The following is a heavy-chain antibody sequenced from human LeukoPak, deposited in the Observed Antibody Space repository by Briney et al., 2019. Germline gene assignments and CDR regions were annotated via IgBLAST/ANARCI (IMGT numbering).Heavy chain of an antibody. D-gene: IGHD1-26*01. CDR2: IYPGDSDT. J-gene: IGHJ3*02. V-gene: IGHV5-51*01. Sequence: GESLKISCKGSGYSFTSYWIGWVRQMPGKGLEWMGIIYPGDSDTRYSPSFQGQVTISADNSISTAYLQWSSLKASDTAMYYCASLPGSYIYAFDIWGQGTMVTVSS. CDR3: ASLPGSYIYAFDI. CDR1: GYSFTSYW.